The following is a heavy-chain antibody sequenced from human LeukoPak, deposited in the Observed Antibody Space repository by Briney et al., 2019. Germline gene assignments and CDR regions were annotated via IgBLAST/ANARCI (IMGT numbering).Heavy chain of an antibody. CDR2: IYPGDSDT. J-gene: IGHJ4*02. CDR1: GYSFTSYW. V-gene: IGHV5-51*01. D-gene: IGHD2-2*01. CDR3: ASAKGYCTSTSCPGDFDY. Sequence: GESLKISCKGSGYSFTSYWIGWVRQMPGKGLEWMGIIYPGDSDTRYSPSFQGQVTISADKSISTAYLQWSSLKASDTAMYYCASAKGYCTSTSCPGDFDYWGQGTLVIVSS.